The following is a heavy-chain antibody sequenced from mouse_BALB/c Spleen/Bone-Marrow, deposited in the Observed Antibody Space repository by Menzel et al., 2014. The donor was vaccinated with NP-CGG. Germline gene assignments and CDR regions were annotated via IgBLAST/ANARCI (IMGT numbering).Heavy chain of an antibody. Sequence: VQLQQSGAELVKPGASVKLSCTASGFNIKDTYMHWVKQRPEQGLEWIGRIDPANGNARYDPNFQGKATITADTSSNTAYLQLSSLTSEDTAVYYCARYRLGTYFDFWGQGPTLTVSS. V-gene: IGHV14-3*02. CDR2: IDPANGNA. CDR3: ARYRLGTYFDF. J-gene: IGHJ2*01. CDR1: GFNIKDTY. D-gene: IGHD2-14*01.